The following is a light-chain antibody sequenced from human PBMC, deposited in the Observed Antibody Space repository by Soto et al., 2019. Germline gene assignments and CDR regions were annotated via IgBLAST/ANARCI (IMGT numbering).Light chain of an antibody. J-gene: IGLJ2*01. CDR1: SSDVGAYNY. CDR2: DVN. V-gene: IGLV2-14*01. CDR3: SSYTSSTTVV. Sequence: SALTQPASVSGSPGQSITISCTGTSSDVGAYNYVSWYQQHPGKAPKLMIYDVNNRPSGVSYRFSGSKSGNTASLTISGLQAEDEGNYYCSSYTSSTTVVFGGGTKLTVL.